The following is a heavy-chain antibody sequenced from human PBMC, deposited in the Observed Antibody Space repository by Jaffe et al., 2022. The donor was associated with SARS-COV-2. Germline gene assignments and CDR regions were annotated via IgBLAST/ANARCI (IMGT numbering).Heavy chain of an antibody. CDR1: GFTFSNAW. CDR3: TTDSGATFHPPDAFDI. Sequence: EVQLVESGGGLVKPGGSLRLSCAASGFTFSNAWMSWVRQAPGKGLEWVGRIKSKTDGGTTDYAAPVKGRFTISRDDSKNTLYLQMNSLKTEDTAVYYCTTDSGATFHPPDAFDIWGQGTMVTVSS. J-gene: IGHJ3*02. D-gene: IGHD1-26*01. CDR2: IKSKTDGGTT. V-gene: IGHV3-15*01.